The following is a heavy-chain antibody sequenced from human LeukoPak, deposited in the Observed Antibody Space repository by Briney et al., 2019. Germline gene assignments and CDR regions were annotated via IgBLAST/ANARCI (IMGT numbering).Heavy chain of an antibody. V-gene: IGHV3-23*01. J-gene: IGHJ6*03. Sequence: GGSLRLSCAASGFTFSSYGMSWVRQAPGKGLEWVSAISGSGGSIYYADSVKGRFTISRDNSKNTLYLQMNSLRAEDTAVYYCAKSGGWLQYNYYYMDVWGKGTTVTVSS. CDR3: AKSGGWLQYNYYYMDV. CDR1: GFTFSSYG. D-gene: IGHD5-24*01. CDR2: ISGSGGSI.